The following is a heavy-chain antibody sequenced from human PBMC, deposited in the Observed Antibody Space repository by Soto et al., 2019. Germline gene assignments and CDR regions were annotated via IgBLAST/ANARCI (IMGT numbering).Heavy chain of an antibody. CDR1: GGSISITNYY. J-gene: IGHJ5*02. CDR3: ARQVVTVTTPRKNWFEP. V-gene: IGHV4-39*01. CDR2: IYYSGST. Sequence: SETLSLTCTVSGGSISITNYYWGGIRQPPRKGLEWIGSIYYSGSTYYNPSLKSRVTISVDTSKNQFSLKLNSVTAADTAMYYCARQVVTVTTPRKNWFEPWGQGTLVTVSS. D-gene: IGHD4-17*01.